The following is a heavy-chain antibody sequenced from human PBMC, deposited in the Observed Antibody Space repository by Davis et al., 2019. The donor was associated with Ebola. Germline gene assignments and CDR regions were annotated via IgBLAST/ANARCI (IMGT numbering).Heavy chain of an antibody. CDR3: ATRNHYYFDY. V-gene: IGHV1-2*02. CDR2: IDPNNGNT. Sequence: ASVTVSCKASGYNFIDTWMHWVRQAPGHVFEWMGCIDPNNGNTYYAQKFRGRVTMTTDKSISTLYMELSALTSDDTAFYYCATRNHYYFDYWGQGTLVTVSS. CDR1: GYNFIDTW. D-gene: IGHD1-14*01. J-gene: IGHJ4*02.